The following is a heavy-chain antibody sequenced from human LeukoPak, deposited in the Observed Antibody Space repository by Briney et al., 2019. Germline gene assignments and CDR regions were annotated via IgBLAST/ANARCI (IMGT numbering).Heavy chain of an antibody. D-gene: IGHD5-12*01. CDR2: ISAYNGNT. Sequence: ASVKVSCKASGYTFTSYGISWVRQAPGQGLGWMGWISAYNGNTNYAQKLQGRVTMTTDTSTSTAYMELRSLRSDDTAVYYCAREDIVATLRHAVYYYYGMDVWGQGTTVTVSS. CDR1: GYTFTSYG. CDR3: AREDIVATLRHAVYYYYGMDV. J-gene: IGHJ6*02. V-gene: IGHV1-18*01.